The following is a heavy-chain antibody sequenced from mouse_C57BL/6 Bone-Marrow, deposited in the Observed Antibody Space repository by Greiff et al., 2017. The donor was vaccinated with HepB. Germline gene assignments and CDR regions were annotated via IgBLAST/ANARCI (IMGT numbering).Heavy chain of an antibody. CDR2: INPSSGYT. J-gene: IGHJ3*01. Sequence: VQLQQSGAELARPGASVKMSCKASGYTFTSYTMHWVKQRPGQGLEWIGYINPSSGYTKYNQKFKDKATLTADKSSSTAYMQLSSLTSEDSAVYYCARYYSNYPAWFAYWGQGTLVTVSA. CDR3: ARYYSNYPAWFAY. CDR1: GYTFTSYT. D-gene: IGHD2-5*01. V-gene: IGHV1-4*01.